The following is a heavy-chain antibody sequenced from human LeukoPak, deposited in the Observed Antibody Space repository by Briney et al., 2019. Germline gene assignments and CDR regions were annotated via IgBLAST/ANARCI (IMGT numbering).Heavy chain of an antibody. D-gene: IGHD6-13*01. V-gene: IGHV4-31*03. CDR2: VYYSGST. Sequence: PSETLSLTCTVSGGSISSGGYYWSWTRQHPGKGLEWIEYVYYSGSTYYNPSLKSRATISVDTSKNQFSLKLSSVTAADTAVYYCASSRRAAAGRSRSMDVWGQGTTVTVSS. J-gene: IGHJ6*02. CDR1: GGSISSGGYY. CDR3: ASSRRAAAGRSRSMDV.